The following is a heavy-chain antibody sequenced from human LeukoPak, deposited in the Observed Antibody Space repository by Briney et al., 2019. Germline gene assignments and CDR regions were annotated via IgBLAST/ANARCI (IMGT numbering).Heavy chain of an antibody. V-gene: IGHV3-7*03. J-gene: IGHJ4*02. D-gene: IGHD3-3*01. CDR2: IKLDGSEK. CDR1: GSTFGKYW. Sequence: GASLRLSCVASGSTFGKYWMSWVRQAPGKGLEWVANIKLDGSEKNYVDSVKGRFTISRDNTKNSLYLQMNSLRAEDTAVFYCARDQYDTWSRRGNFDSWGQGTLVIVSS. CDR3: ARDQYDTWSRRGNFDS.